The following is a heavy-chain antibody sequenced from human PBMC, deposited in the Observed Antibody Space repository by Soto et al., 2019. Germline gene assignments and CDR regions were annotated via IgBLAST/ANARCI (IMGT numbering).Heavy chain of an antibody. Sequence: ASVKVSCKVSGYTLTELSMHWVRQAPGKGLEWMGGFDPEDGETIYAQKFQGRVTMTEDTSTDSAYMELSSLRSEDTAVYYCATGFERYYDSSGYYQRPYYYYGMDVWGPGTTVTVSS. V-gene: IGHV1-24*01. CDR1: GYTLTELS. J-gene: IGHJ6*02. CDR3: ATGFERYYDSSGYYQRPYYYYGMDV. D-gene: IGHD3-22*01. CDR2: FDPEDGET.